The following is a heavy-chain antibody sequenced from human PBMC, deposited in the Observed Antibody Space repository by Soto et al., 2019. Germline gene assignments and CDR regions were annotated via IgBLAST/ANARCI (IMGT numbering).Heavy chain of an antibody. D-gene: IGHD3-22*01. CDR2: IIPIFGTA. V-gene: IGHV1-69*13. CDR1: GGTFSSYA. Sequence: SVKVSCKASGGTFSSYAISWVRQAPGQGLEWMGGIIPIFGTANYAQKFQGRVTITADESTSTAYMELSSLRSEDTAVYYCARDRYYDSSGYYYLTNDYWGQGTLVTVSS. J-gene: IGHJ4*02. CDR3: ARDRYYDSSGYYYLTNDY.